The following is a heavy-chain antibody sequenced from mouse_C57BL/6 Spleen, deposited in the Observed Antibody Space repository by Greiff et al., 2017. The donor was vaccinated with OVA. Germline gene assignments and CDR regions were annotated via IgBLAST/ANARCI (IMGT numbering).Heavy chain of an antibody. J-gene: IGHJ2*01. Sequence: QVQLQQPGAELVKPGASVKLSCKASGYPFTSYWMPWVKQRPGRGLEWIGRIDPKSGGTKYNEKFKSKAKLTVDKPSSTAYMQLSSLTSEDSAVYYCARSWGDYYGSRTYYFDYWGQGTTLTVSS. CDR2: IDPKSGGT. V-gene: IGHV1-72*01. D-gene: IGHD1-1*01. CDR3: ARSWGDYYGSRTYYFDY. CDR1: GYPFTSYW.